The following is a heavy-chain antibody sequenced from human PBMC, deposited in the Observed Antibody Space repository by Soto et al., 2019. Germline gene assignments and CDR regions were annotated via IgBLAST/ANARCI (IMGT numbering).Heavy chain of an antibody. CDR3: AKDPRYCSGGTCFPEGEHWLDS. D-gene: IGHD2-15*01. Sequence: PGGSLRLSCAASGFTFTNYAMHWVRQGPGKGLEWVAVISYDGNTKFYTDSLKGRFSISRGNSKNTLYLQMNSLRAEDTAVYYCAKDPRYCSGGTCFPEGEHWLDSWGQGTLVTVSS. V-gene: IGHV3-30-3*01. CDR1: GFTFTNYA. J-gene: IGHJ5*01. CDR2: ISYDGNTK.